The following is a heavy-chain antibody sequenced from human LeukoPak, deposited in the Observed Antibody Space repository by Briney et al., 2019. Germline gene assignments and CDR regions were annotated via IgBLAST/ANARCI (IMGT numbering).Heavy chain of an antibody. J-gene: IGHJ4*02. CDR2: ISSSSSYI. V-gene: IGHV3-21*01. Sequence: GGSLRLSCSASAFTFNSYSLNWVRPAPGKGLEWVSSISSSSSYIYYADSVKGRFTISRDNAKNSLYLQMNSLRAEDTAVYYCARVMVRGVASGYWGQGTLVTVSS. CDR3: ARVMVRGVASGY. D-gene: IGHD3-10*01. CDR1: AFTFNSYS.